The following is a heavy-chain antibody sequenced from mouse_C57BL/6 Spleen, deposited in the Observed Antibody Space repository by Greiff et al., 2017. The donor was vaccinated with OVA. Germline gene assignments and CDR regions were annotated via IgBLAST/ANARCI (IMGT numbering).Heavy chain of an antibody. CDR3: ARSGFYYCDY. Sequence: QVQLQQPGAELVRPGSSVKLSCKASGYTFTSYWMDWVKQRPGQGLEWIGNIYPSDSETHYNQKFKDKATLTVDKSTSTAYMQLSSLTSEDSAVYYCARSGFYYCDYWGQGTTLTVSS. D-gene: IGHD1-2*01. CDR2: IYPSDSET. J-gene: IGHJ2*01. V-gene: IGHV1-61*01. CDR1: GYTFTSYW.